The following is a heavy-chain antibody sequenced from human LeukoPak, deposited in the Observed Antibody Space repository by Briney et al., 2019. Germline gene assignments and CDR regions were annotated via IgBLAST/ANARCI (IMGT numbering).Heavy chain of an antibody. CDR2: INPNSGGT. CDR3: AREGPIVGATHLVDY. J-gene: IGHJ4*02. Sequence: ASVKVSCKASGYTFTDYYMHWVRQAPGQGLEWMGWINPNSGGTNYAQKFQGRVTMTRDTSISTAYMELSRLRSDDTAVYYCAREGPIVGATHLVDYWGQGTLITVSS. D-gene: IGHD1-26*01. CDR1: GYTFTDYY. V-gene: IGHV1-2*02.